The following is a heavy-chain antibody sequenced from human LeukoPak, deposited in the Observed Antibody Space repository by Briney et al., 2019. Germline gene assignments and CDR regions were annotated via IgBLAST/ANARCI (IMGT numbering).Heavy chain of an antibody. D-gene: IGHD5-18*01. CDR3: ARSSGHSYGDFDY. Sequence: SETLSLTCSVSGVSITSNYWSWIRQPPGKGLEWIGYTHHSGATSYNPSLKSRSTMSLDTSNNQFSLKLSSVTAADTAVYYCARSSGHSYGDFDYWGQGNLVTVSS. CDR2: THHSGAT. V-gene: IGHV4-59*01. J-gene: IGHJ4*02. CDR1: GVSITSNY.